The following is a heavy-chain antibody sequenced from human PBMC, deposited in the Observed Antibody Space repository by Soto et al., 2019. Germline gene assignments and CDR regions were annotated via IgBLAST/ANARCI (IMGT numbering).Heavy chain of an antibody. J-gene: IGHJ4*02. Sequence: GGSLTLSCAASGFSFNIFAMNWVRQAPGQGLEWVSGISGGGGSTYYADSVKGRFTISRDNSNNTLYLQMNSLRAEDTAVYYCAKDPTSYDSSAQFDSWGQGTLVTVSS. CDR2: ISGGGGST. V-gene: IGHV3-23*01. CDR1: GFSFNIFA. CDR3: AKDPTSYDSSAQFDS. D-gene: IGHD3-22*01.